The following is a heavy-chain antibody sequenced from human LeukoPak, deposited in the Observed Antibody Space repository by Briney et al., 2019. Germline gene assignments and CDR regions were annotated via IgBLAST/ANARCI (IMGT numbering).Heavy chain of an antibody. J-gene: IGHJ5*02. D-gene: IGHD3-3*01. CDR3: ARDIHDYYDFWSGYYTGGWFDP. V-gene: IGHV3-30*04. Sequence: PGGSLRLSCAASGFTFSSYAMHWVRQAPGKGLEWVAVISYDGSNKYYADSVKGRFTISRDNSKNTLYLQMNSLRAEDTAVYYCARDIHDYYDFWSGYYTGGWFDPWGQGTLVTVSS. CDR2: ISYDGSNK. CDR1: GFTFSSYA.